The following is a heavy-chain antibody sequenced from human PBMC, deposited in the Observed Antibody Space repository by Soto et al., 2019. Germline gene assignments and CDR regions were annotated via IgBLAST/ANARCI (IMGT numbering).Heavy chain of an antibody. CDR3: ARHYYDSSGYYADNWFDP. CDR2: IILIFGTA. J-gene: IGHJ5*02. V-gene: IGHV1-69*13. D-gene: IGHD3-22*01. CDR1: GGTFSSYA. Sequence: SVKVSCKASGGTFSSYAISWVRQAPGQGLEWMGGIILIFGTANYAQKFQGRVTITADESTSTAYMELSSLRSEDTAVYYCARHYYDSSGYYADNWFDPWGQGTLVTVSS.